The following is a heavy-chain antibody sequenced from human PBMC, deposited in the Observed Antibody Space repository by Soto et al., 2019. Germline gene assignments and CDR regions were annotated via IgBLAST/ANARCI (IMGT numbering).Heavy chain of an antibody. CDR2: ISYDGSNK. CDR1: GFTFSSYA. J-gene: IGHJ4*02. V-gene: IGHV3-30-3*01. CDR3: ARANDVHLDY. D-gene: IGHD2-8*01. Sequence: QVQLVESGGGVVQPGRSLRLSCAASGFTFSSYAMHWVRQAPGKGLEWVAVISYDGSNKYYADSVKGRFTISRDNSKNTLYLQMNSLRAEDTAVYYCARANDVHLDYWGQGTLVTVSS.